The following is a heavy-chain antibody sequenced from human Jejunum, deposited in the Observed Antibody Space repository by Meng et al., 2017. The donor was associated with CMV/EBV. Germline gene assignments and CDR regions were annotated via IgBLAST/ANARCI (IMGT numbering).Heavy chain of an antibody. D-gene: IGHD1-26*01. CDR1: GLSSISSGVG. Sequence: QLPLKESGPTLVKPTQTLTLTCAFSGLSSISSGVGVGWIRQPPGKALEWLALIYWDDDKRYSPSLRSRLTITKDTSKNEVVLTMTNMDPVDTGTYYCAHFVGGYYPSRPDYWGQGTLVTVSS. J-gene: IGHJ4*02. CDR2: IYWDDDK. V-gene: IGHV2-5*02. CDR3: AHFVGGYYPSRPDY.